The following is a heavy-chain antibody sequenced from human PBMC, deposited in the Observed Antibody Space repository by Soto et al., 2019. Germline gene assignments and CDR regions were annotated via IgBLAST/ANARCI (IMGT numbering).Heavy chain of an antibody. D-gene: IGHD3-9*01. CDR2: IYYSGST. CDR1: GGSISSYY. V-gene: IGHV4-59*08. J-gene: IGHJ4*02. CDR3: ARTSTPDAYYDILTGYYFFDY. Sequence: ASETLSLTCPVSGGSISSYYWSWIRQPPGKGLEWIGYIYYSGSTNYNPSLKSRVTISVDTSKNQFSLKLSSVTAADTAVYYCARTSTPDAYYDILTGYYFFDYWGQGTLVTVSS.